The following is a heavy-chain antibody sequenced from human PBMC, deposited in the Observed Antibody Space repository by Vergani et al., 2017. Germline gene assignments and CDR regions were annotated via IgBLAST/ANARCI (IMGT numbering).Heavy chain of an antibody. V-gene: IGHV3-23*01. D-gene: IGHD3-22*01. CDR1: GFTFSSYA. CDR3: AKGFEDYYDSSGYWDY. J-gene: IGHJ4*02. CDR2: ISGSGGST. Sequence: EVQLLESGGGLVQPGGSLRLSCAASGFTFSSYAMSWVRQAPGKGLEWVSAISGSGGSTYYADSVKGRLTISRDNSKNTLYLQMNSLRAEDTAVYYCAKGFEDYYDSSGYWDYWGQGTLVTVSS.